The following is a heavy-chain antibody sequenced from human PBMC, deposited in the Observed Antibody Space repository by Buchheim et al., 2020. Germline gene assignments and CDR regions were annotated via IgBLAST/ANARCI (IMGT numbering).Heavy chain of an antibody. D-gene: IGHD2-2*01. J-gene: IGHJ6*02. CDR2: ISNNGNSK. V-gene: IGHV3-30*18. Sequence: QVQLVESGGGVVQPGRSLRLSCAASGFTFSSYAMHWVRQAPGKGLEWVAVISNNGNSKYYGDSMQGRVSISRDNSKNTLYLQMNSLRPKDTAVYYCAKDVVVVPAAGPAYGMDVWGQGTT. CDR3: AKDVVVVPAAGPAYGMDV. CDR1: GFTFSSYA.